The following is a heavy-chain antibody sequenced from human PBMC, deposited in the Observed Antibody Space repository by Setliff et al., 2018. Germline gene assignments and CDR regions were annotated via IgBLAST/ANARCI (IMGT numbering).Heavy chain of an antibody. D-gene: IGHD6-13*01. J-gene: IGHJ4*02. CDR1: GYSLVTHY. CDR2: INTGGGSS. CDR3: ARAGLASAGRKGVFDY. Sequence: EASVKVSCKASGYSLVTHYMHWVRQAPGQGLEWMGLINTGGGSSSYAPKFQGRVTMTRDTSTSTVYMEMNILGSEDTAVYFCARAGLASAGRKGVFDYWGQGTLVTVS. V-gene: IGHV1-46*01.